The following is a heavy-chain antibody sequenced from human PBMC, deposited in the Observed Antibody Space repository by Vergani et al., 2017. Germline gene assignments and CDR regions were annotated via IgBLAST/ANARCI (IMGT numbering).Heavy chain of an antibody. CDR2: IYYSGST. V-gene: IGHV4-59*01. Sequence: QVQLQESGPGLVKPSETLSLTCTVSGGSISSYYWSWIRQPPGKGLEWIGYIYYSGSTNYNPSLKSRVTISVDTSKNQFSLKLISVTAADTAVYYCARLYSSSWYVFDYWGQGTLVTVSS. CDR3: ARLYSSSWYVFDY. J-gene: IGHJ4*02. CDR1: GGSISSYY. D-gene: IGHD6-13*01.